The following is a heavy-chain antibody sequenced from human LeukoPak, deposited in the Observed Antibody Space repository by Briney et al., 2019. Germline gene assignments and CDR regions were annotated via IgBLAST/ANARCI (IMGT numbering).Heavy chain of an antibody. V-gene: IGHV1-3*01. D-gene: IGHD2-21*01. CDR2: VNAGNGNT. J-gene: IGHJ4*02. CDR3: ARDNRIYSPFDY. CDR1: GYTFTGYY. Sequence: ASVKVSCKASGYTFTGYYMHWVRQAPGQGLEWMGWVNAGNGNTKYSQKFQGRVTITRDTSATTAYMALSSLGSEDTAVYYCARDNRIYSPFDYWGQGTLVTVSS.